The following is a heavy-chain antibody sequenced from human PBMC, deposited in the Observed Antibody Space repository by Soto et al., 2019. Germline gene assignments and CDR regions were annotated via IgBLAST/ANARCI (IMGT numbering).Heavy chain of an antibody. Sequence: PSETLSLTCAVSGGSISSGGYSWSWIRQPPGKGLEWIGYIYHSGSTYYNRSLKSRVTISVDRSKNQFSLKLSSVTAADTAVYYCARQYCSSTSCYRPYDYWGQGTLVTVSS. V-gene: IGHV4-30-2*01. J-gene: IGHJ4*02. D-gene: IGHD2-2*01. CDR2: IYHSGST. CDR3: ARQYCSSTSCYRPYDY. CDR1: GGSISSGGYS.